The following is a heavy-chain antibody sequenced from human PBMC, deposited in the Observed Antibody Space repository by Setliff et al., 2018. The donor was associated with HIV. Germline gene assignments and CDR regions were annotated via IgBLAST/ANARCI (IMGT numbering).Heavy chain of an antibody. CDR2: IKQDGSEK. D-gene: IGHD6-19*01. Sequence: GGSLRLSCTASGFTFSTNWMGWVRQAPGKGLEWVANIKQDGSEKYYVDSVKGRFTISRDNAKNSLYLQMISLRVEDTAVYYCVRGVRDKQWLGTYAFDIWGQGTMVTVSS. CDR1: GFTFSTNW. CDR3: VRGVRDKQWLGTYAFDI. J-gene: IGHJ3*02. V-gene: IGHV3-7*03.